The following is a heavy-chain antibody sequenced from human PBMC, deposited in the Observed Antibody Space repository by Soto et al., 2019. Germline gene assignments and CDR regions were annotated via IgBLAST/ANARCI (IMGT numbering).Heavy chain of an antibody. D-gene: IGHD7-27*01. CDR3: ARGPSGDKVDY. CDR2: IYDGGNT. J-gene: IGHJ4*02. Sequence: QVQLQESGPGLVKPSQTLSLTCTVSGDSISNVNYCWSWIRQPPDKVLEWIGHIYDGGNTYNNPSLTSRVTISVDTSKNQFSLQLRSVSAADTAVYYCARGPSGDKVDYWGQGTLVTVSS. CDR1: GDSISNVNYC. V-gene: IGHV4-30-4*01.